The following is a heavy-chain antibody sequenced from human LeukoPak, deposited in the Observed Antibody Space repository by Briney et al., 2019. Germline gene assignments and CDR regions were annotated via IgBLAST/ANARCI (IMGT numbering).Heavy chain of an antibody. CDR1: GYIFTTYG. V-gene: IGHV1-18*03. CDR3: ARDGMTATRFFDF. J-gene: IGHJ4*02. Sequence: ASVKVSCKSSGYIFTTYGISWVRQAPGQGLEWMGWISAYSGNTNYAQKFQGRVTMTTDTSTSTAYMELRSLRSDDMALYYCARDGMTATRFFDFWGQGTLVTLSS. CDR2: ISAYSGNT. D-gene: IGHD6-6*01.